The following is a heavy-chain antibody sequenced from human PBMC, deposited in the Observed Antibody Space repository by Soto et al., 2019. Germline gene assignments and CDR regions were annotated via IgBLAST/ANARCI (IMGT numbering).Heavy chain of an antibody. D-gene: IGHD5-18*01. V-gene: IGHV3-23*01. J-gene: IGHJ6*02. CDR3: AKGTGAYSHYGMDV. Sequence: PGRSLRLSCAASGFTFSSYAMSWVRQAPGKGLEWVSAISGSGGSTYYADSVKGRFTISRDNSKNTLYLQMNSLRAEDTAVYYCAKGTGAYSHYGMDVWGQGTTVTVSS. CDR1: GFTFSSYA. CDR2: ISGSGGST.